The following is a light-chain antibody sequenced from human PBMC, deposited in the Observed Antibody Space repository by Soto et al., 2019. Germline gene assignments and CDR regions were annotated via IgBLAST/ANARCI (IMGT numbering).Light chain of an antibody. CDR1: QSVSSNY. Sequence: EIVLTQSPGTLSLSPGERATLSCRASQSVSSNYLAWYQQKRGQAPRLLIYGASSRATGIPTRFSGSGSGTDFTLSVGSLEPEDFAVYYCQKYGTSPRTFGQGTKVEI. J-gene: IGKJ1*01. CDR2: GAS. V-gene: IGKV3-20*01. CDR3: QKYGTSPRT.